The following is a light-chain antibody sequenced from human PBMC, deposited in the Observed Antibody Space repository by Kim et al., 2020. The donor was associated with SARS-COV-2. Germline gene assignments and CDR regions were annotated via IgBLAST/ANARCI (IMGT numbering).Light chain of an antibody. V-gene: IGKV1-5*03. J-gene: IGKJ2*01. CDR2: RAS. CDR1: QSISTF. CDR3: QQYKLKTYN. Sequence: DVELTQSPSTLPASVGDRVTITCRASQSISTFLAWNQQKPGKAPKLLIYRASSLESGVPSRFSGSGSGTEFTLTISSLQPDDFATYDCQQYKLKTYNLAQGTKL.